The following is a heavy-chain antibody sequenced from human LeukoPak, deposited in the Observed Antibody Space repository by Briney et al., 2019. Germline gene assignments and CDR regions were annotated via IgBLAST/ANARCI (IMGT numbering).Heavy chain of an antibody. D-gene: IGHD3-10*01. Sequence: PGGSLRLSCAASGFTFSSNYMSWVRQAPGKGLEWVSVIYSGGSTYYADSVKGHFIISREHSKNTLYIQMNSLRAEDTAVYYCARVRGRFDPWGQGHLVTVSS. V-gene: IGHV3-53*01. CDR2: IYSGGST. J-gene: IGHJ5*02. CDR3: ARVRGRFDP. CDR1: GFTFSSNY.